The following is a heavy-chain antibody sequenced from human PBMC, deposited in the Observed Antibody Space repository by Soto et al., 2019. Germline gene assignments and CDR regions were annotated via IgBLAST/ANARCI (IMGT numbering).Heavy chain of an antibody. Sequence: PPLSLTCVISGDSVSSNSAAWNWIRQSPSRGLEWLGRTYYRSKWYNDYAVSVKSRITINPDTSKNQFSLQLNSVTPEDTAVYYCARDLRAAAGFDPWGQGTLVTVSS. CDR2: TYYRSKWYN. CDR1: GDSVSSNSAA. D-gene: IGHD6-13*01. CDR3: ARDLRAAAGFDP. J-gene: IGHJ5*02. V-gene: IGHV6-1*01.